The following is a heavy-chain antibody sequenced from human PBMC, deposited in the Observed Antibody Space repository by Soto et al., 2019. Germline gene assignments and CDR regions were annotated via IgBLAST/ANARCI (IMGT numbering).Heavy chain of an antibody. J-gene: IGHJ4*02. CDR3: ARDGTYNWV. CDR2: IYSGGAT. CDR1: GFTVSNNY. Sequence: EVQLVESGGGLVQPGGSLRLSCAASGFTVSNNYMRWVRQAPGKGLECVSLIYSGGATYYADSVKGRFTISRDNSKNTLYLQMNSLRAEDTAVYYCARDGTYNWVGGQGILVNVSS. V-gene: IGHV3-66*01. D-gene: IGHD1-1*01.